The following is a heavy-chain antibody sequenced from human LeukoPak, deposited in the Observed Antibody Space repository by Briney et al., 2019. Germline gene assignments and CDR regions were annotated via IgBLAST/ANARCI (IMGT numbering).Heavy chain of an antibody. Sequence: GASVKVSCKASGYTFTTYAIHWVRQAPGQRLEWMGWINVGNGNTKYSQKFQGRVTITRDTSASTAYMELSSLRSEDTAVYYCARDYSSSWSNWFDPWGQGTLVTVSS. CDR2: INVGNGNT. CDR1: GYTFTTYA. D-gene: IGHD6-13*01. J-gene: IGHJ5*02. CDR3: ARDYSSSWSNWFDP. V-gene: IGHV1-3*01.